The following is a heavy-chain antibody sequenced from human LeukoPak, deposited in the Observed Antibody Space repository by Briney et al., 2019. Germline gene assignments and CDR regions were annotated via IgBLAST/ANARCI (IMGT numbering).Heavy chain of an antibody. Sequence: GGSLRLSCAASGLTFNSYWMHWVRQVAGKGLVWVARINGDASNTTCADSVKGRFTISRDNAKNTLYLQMNSLRADDTAVYYCARALVVVAASWFDPWGQGTLVTVSS. D-gene: IGHD2-15*01. V-gene: IGHV3-74*03. CDR1: GLTFNSYW. J-gene: IGHJ5*02. CDR3: ARALVVVAASWFDP. CDR2: INGDASNT.